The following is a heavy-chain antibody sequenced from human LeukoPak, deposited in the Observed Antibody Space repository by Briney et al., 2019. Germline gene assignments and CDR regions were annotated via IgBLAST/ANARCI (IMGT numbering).Heavy chain of an antibody. Sequence: SETLSLTCAVYGGSFSGYYWSWIRQPPGKGLEWIGEINHSGSTNYNPSLKSRVTISVDTSKNQFSLKLSSVTAADTAVYYCARLGPWNSYGSYYYYYYVDVWGKGTTVTISS. CDR3: ARLGPWNSYGSYYYYYYVDV. J-gene: IGHJ6*03. CDR2: INHSGST. D-gene: IGHD5-18*01. CDR1: GGSFSGYY. V-gene: IGHV4-34*01.